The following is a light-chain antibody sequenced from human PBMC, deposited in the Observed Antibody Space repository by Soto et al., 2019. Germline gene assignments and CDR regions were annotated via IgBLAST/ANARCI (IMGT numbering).Light chain of an antibody. CDR1: QTVSSG. V-gene: IGKV1-5*03. CDR2: KAS. CDR3: QHYNSYSEA. Sequence: DIPMTQSPSSLSGCVGDGVTIXCRASQTVSSGFAWYQQKTGQARKPLIYKASTLKRGVPSRFSGSGSGTEFTLTISSRQPEDFATYYCQHYNSYSEAFGQGTKVDIK. J-gene: IGKJ1*01.